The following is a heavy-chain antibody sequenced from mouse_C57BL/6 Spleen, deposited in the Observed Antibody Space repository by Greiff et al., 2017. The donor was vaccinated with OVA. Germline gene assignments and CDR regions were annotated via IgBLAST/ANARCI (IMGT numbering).Heavy chain of an antibody. V-gene: IGHV2-5*01. Sequence: VQLVQSGPGLVQPSQSLSITCTVSGFSLTSYCVHWVRQSPGKGLEWLGVIWRGGSTDYSAAFMSRLSITKDNTKSQVFSKMNSLQADDTAIYYCAKRDYDYRYAMDYWGQGTSVTVSS. J-gene: IGHJ4*01. CDR3: AKRDYDYRYAMDY. CDR1: GFSLTSYC. CDR2: IWRGGST. D-gene: IGHD2-4*01.